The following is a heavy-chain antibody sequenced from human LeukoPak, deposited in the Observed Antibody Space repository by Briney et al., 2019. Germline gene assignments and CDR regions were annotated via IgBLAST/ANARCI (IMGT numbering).Heavy chain of an antibody. Sequence: GGSLRLSCAASGFTFSTSWMNWVRQAPGKGLEWVASINEDGSEKYYVDSVKGRLTVSRDNAKNSLYLQMNSLRVEDTAVHYCTRDSGRFRLDYWGQGILVTVSS. CDR3: TRDSGRFRLDY. D-gene: IGHD6-19*01. J-gene: IGHJ4*02. CDR1: GFTFSTSW. V-gene: IGHV3-7*01. CDR2: INEDGSEK.